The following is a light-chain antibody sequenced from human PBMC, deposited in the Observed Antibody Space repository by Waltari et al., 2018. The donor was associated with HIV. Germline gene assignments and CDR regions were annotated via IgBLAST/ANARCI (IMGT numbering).Light chain of an antibody. CDR3: QQYNNWPPNT. V-gene: IGKV3-15*01. J-gene: IGKJ2*01. CDR2: GAS. CDR1: QSVSTN. Sequence: VMTQSPATLPVSPGERATLSCRASQSVSTNLAWYQQKPGQAPRLLIYGASTRATGLPARFSGSGSGTEFILTISSLQSEDFAVYYCQQYNNWPPNTFGQGTKLEIK.